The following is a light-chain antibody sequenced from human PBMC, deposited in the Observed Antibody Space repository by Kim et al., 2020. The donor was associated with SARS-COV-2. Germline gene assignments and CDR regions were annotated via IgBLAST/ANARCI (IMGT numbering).Light chain of an antibody. V-gene: IGLV3-1*01. CDR1: KLGDKY. CDR2: QDS. CDR3: QAWDSSIVV. J-gene: IGLJ3*02. Sequence: SVSPGQTASITCSGDKLGDKYACWYQQKPGQSPVLVIYQDSKRASGIPERFSGSNSGNTATLTISGTQAMDEADYYCQAWDSSIVVFGGGTQLTVL.